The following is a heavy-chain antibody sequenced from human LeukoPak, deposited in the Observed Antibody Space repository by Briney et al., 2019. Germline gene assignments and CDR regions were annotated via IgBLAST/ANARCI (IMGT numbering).Heavy chain of an antibody. Sequence: GGSLRLSCAASGFTFSSYAMIWVRQAPGKGLEWVSAISGSGGSTYYADSVKGRFTISRDNSKNTLYLQMNSLRAEDTAVYYCAKEDRRLRLGELSALDYWGQGTLVTVSS. CDR1: GFTFSSYA. J-gene: IGHJ4*02. D-gene: IGHD3-16*02. CDR3: AKEDRRLRLGELSALDY. CDR2: ISGSGGST. V-gene: IGHV3-23*01.